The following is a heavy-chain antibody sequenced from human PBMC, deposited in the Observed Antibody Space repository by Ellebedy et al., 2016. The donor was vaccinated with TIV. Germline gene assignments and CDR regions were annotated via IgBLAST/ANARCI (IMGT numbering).Heavy chain of an antibody. CDR1: GYTLTELS. CDR2: VDPEDGET. Sequence: ASVKVSCKVSGYTLTELSMHWVRQAPGKGLEWMGLVDPEDGETIYAEKFQGRVTITADTSTDTAYMELSSLRSEDTAVYYCATGRITMIDTFDWFDPWGQGTLVTVSS. J-gene: IGHJ5*02. V-gene: IGHV1-24*01. CDR3: ATGRITMIDTFDWFDP. D-gene: IGHD3-22*01.